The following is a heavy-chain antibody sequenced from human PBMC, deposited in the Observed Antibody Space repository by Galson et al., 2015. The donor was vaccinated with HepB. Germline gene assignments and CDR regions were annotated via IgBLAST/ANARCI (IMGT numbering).Heavy chain of an antibody. J-gene: IGHJ4*02. D-gene: IGHD6-13*01. Sequence: SLRLSCAASGFTFSSCGMHWVRQAPGKGLEWVAFIRYDGSNTYYADSVKGRFTISRDNSKNTLYLQMNSLRAEDTAVYYCAKPLFPLAAAGTAWGQGTLVTVSS. V-gene: IGHV3-30*02. CDR2: IRYDGSNT. CDR3: AKPLFPLAAAGTA. CDR1: GFTFSSCG.